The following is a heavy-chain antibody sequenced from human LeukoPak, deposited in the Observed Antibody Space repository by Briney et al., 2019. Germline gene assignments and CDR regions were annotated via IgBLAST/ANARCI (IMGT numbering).Heavy chain of an antibody. CDR2: ISSSGNSI. Sequence: GGSLRLSCAASDFVFSDYYMSWVRQAPGKGLEWVSYISSSGNSIYYADSVKGRFTISRDNAKNSLYLQMNSLRAEDTAVYYCARLTVLRSYRLRGGWFDPWAREPWSPSPQ. CDR1: DFVFSDYY. V-gene: IGHV3-11*04. J-gene: IGHJ5*02. CDR3: ARLTVLRSYRLRGGWFDP. D-gene: IGHD3-3*01.